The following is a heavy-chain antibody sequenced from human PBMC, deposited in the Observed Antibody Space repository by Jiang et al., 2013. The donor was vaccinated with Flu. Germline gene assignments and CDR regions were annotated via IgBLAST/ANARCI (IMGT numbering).Heavy chain of an antibody. CDR3: ARQVALWFGDLL. V-gene: IGHV4-39*01. CDR2: IYYDGST. Sequence: GLVKPSETLSLTCTVSGGSISSSTYYWGWIRQPPGKGLEWIGSIYYDGSTYYNPSLKSRVTISVDTSKNQFSLKLSSMTAADTAVYYCARQVALWFGDLLWGQGTLVTVSS. D-gene: IGHD3-10*01. J-gene: IGHJ4*02. CDR1: GGSISSSTYY.